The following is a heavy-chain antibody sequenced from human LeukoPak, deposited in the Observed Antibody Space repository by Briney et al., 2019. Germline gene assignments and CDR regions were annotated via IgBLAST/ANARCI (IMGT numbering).Heavy chain of an antibody. V-gene: IGHV1-2*02. CDR1: GYRFTDYF. CDR3: ATPTERLLPDY. Sequence: ASLKVSCKASGYRFTDYFMHWVRQAPGQGLEWMGWINPNSGDTDYAQKFQGRVTLTRDASIGTAYMELTRLRSDDTAVYYCATPTERLLPDYWGQGTLVTVSS. J-gene: IGHJ4*02. D-gene: IGHD2-15*01. CDR2: INPNSGDT.